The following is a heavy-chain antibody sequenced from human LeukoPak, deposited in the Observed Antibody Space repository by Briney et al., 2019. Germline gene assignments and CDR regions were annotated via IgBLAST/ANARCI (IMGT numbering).Heavy chain of an antibody. D-gene: IGHD2-21*01. CDR3: AKDMGDTALQNFFDP. V-gene: IGHV3-33*06. CDR1: GFTFSSYA. J-gene: IGHJ5*02. CDR2: IWHDGSDK. Sequence: GRSLTLSCAASGFTFSSYAMHWVRQAPGKGLEWVAVIWHDGSDKYYIGSVKGRFTISRDNSKNTLYLQMNSLRAEDTTVYYCAKDMGDTALQNFFDPWGQGTLVTVSS.